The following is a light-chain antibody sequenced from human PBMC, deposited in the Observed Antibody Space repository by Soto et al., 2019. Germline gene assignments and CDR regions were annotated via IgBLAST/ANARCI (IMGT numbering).Light chain of an antibody. CDR1: QSVSSY. CDR2: TAS. J-gene: IGKJ1*01. CDR3: QQTYTIPPWT. V-gene: IGKV1-39*01. Sequence: DIQMTQPPSSLSASVGDRVTITCRASQSVSSYVNWYQQKPGKAPEVLIYTASNLQSGVPSRFSGSGSGTDFNLTISSLQPEDCATYYCQQTYTIPPWTFGQGTKVEVK.